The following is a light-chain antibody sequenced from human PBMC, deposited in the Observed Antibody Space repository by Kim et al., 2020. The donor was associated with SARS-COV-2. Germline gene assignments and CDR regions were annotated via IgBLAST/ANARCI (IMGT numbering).Light chain of an antibody. CDR1: QNIGTD. CDR3: QKRNEWPRT. CDR2: DAS. Sequence: IVLTQSPATLSLSPGERATLTCRARQNIGTDLAWYQQKSGQAPRLFIYDASNRATGIPARFSDRESGSDFTLTVSSLEPDDSTVYCCQKRNEWPRTFGQGTKVDIK. J-gene: IGKJ1*01. V-gene: IGKV3-11*01.